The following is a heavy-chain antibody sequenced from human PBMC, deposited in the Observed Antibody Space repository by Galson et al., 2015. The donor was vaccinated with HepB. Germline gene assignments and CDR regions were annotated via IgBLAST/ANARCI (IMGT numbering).Heavy chain of an antibody. J-gene: IGHJ4*02. V-gene: IGHV3-21*04. CDR1: GFTFSSYG. CDR2: ISSSSSYI. CDR3: AKDWNDYGDYAAWGFGY. Sequence: SLRLSCAASGFTFSSYGMHWVRQAPGKGLEWVSSISSSSSYIYYADSVKGRFTISRDNSKNTLYLQMNSLRAEDTAVYYCAKDWNDYGDYAAWGFGYWGQGTLVTVSS. D-gene: IGHD4-17*01.